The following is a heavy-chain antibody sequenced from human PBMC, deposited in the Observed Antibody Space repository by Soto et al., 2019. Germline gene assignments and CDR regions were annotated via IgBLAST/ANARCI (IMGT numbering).Heavy chain of an antibody. CDR1: GGSISGYS. Sequence: SETLSLTCTVSGGSISGYSWTWIRQPPGKGLEWIGYIYKSGNTNYNPSLKSRVTMSVDTSKSQLSLKLTSVTAADTAVYYCARGVPNCSTSSCYFDYWSQGALVTVSS. CDR2: IYKSGNT. V-gene: IGHV4-59*01. CDR3: ARGVPNCSTSSCYFDY. D-gene: IGHD2-2*01. J-gene: IGHJ4*02.